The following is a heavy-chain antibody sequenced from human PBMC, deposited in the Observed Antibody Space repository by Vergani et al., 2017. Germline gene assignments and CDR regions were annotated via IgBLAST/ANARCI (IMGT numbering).Heavy chain of an antibody. Sequence: QVQLQESGPGLVKPSQTLSLTCTVSGGSISSGSYYWSWIRQPAGKGLEWIGRIYTSGSTNYNPSLKSRVTISVDTSKNQFSLKLSSVTAADTDVYYCARDRRGDYDSSGYQYYFYYWGQGTLVTVSS. CDR1: GGSISSGSYY. D-gene: IGHD3-22*01. J-gene: IGHJ4*02. V-gene: IGHV4-61*02. CDR2: IYTSGST. CDR3: ARDRRGDYDSSGYQYYFYY.